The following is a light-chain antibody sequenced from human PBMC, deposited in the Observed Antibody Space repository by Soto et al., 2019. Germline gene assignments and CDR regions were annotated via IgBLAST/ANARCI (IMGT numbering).Light chain of an antibody. CDR1: QRISRN. J-gene: IGKJ5*01. CDR2: GAS. V-gene: IGKV3-20*01. CDR3: QQYDSSPIT. Sequence: EIVMTQSPATLSVSPGESATLSCRASQRISRNLAWYQQKPGQAPRLLIYGASSRATGIPDRFSGSGSGTDFTLTINRLEPEDFAVFHCQQYDSSPITFGQGTRLEI.